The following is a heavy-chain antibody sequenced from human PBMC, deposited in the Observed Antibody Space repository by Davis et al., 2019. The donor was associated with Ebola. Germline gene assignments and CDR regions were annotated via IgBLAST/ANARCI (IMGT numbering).Heavy chain of an antibody. D-gene: IGHD3-3*01. CDR2: IKSKTDGGTT. J-gene: IGHJ6*02. CDR1: GFTFSDYY. V-gene: IGHV3-15*07. CDR3: TTERVPGQDSDQWILYYYYGMDV. Sequence: GESLKISCAASGFTFSDYYMNWVRQAPGKGLEWVGCIKSKTDGGTTDYAAVVKGRFTISRDDSKNTLYLQMNSLKTEDTAVYYCTTERVPGQDSDQWILYYYYGMDVWGQGTTVTVSS.